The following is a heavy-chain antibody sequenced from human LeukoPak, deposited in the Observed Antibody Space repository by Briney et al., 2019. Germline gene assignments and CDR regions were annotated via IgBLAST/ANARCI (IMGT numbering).Heavy chain of an antibody. Sequence: ASVKVSCKASGYTFTSYGISWVRQAPGQGLEWMGWISAYNGNTNYAQKFQGRVTITADESTSTAYMELSSLRSEDTAVYCCARDGPYGGNRGFDYWGQGTLVTVSS. CDR3: ARDGPYGGNRGFDY. CDR1: GYTFTSYG. V-gene: IGHV1-18*01. J-gene: IGHJ4*02. D-gene: IGHD4-23*01. CDR2: ISAYNGNT.